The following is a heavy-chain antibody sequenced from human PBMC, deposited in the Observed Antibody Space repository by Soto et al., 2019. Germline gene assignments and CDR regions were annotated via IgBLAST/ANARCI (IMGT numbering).Heavy chain of an antibody. Sequence: SETLSLTCTVSGGSLSSYYWSLIRQPPGKGLEWIGYIYYSGSTNYNPSLKSRVTISVDTSKNQFSLKLSSVTAADTAVYYCARAPGKQLVANWFDPWGQGTLVTVSS. CDR3: ARAPGKQLVANWFDP. CDR1: GGSLSSYY. CDR2: IYYSGST. V-gene: IGHV4-59*08. J-gene: IGHJ5*02. D-gene: IGHD6-13*01.